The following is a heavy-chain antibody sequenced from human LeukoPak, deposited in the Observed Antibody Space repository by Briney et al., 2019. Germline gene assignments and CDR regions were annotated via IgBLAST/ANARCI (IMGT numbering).Heavy chain of an antibody. J-gene: IGHJ4*02. CDR3: AIDPNWGTHS. Sequence: GGSLRLSCAASGFTFSTYTVYWVRHPPGKRLEWVSIIGSSGGGIHYADSVKGRFTISRDNSKNALYLQMNSLRIEDTAVYYCAIDPNWGTHSWGQGVLVTVSS. CDR2: IGSSGGGI. V-gene: IGHV3-23*01. D-gene: IGHD7-27*01. CDR1: GFTFSTYT.